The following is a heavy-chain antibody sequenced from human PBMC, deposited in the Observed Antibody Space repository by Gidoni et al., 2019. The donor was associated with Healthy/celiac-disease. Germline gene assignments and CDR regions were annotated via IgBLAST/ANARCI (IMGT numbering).Heavy chain of an antibody. Sequence: EVQLVESGGGLVKPGGSLRLSCSDSGFTFSSYTINWVRQAPGKGLEWVSSISSSGSYIYYADSVKGRFTISRDNAKNSLYLQMNSLRAEDTAVYYCARGAAGWFDPWGQGTLVTVSS. CDR3: ARGAAGWFDP. J-gene: IGHJ5*02. CDR2: ISSSGSYI. D-gene: IGHD6-13*01. V-gene: IGHV3-21*01. CDR1: GFTFSSYT.